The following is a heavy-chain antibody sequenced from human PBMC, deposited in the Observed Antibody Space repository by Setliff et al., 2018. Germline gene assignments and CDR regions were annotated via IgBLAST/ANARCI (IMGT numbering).Heavy chain of an antibody. CDR3: ARVDDGGYPDFYYYYGMDV. V-gene: IGHV4-4*07. J-gene: IGHJ6*02. Sequence: PSETLSLTCTVSGGSISSYYWSWIRQPAGKGLEWIGRIYTSGSTNYNPSLKSRVTISVDTSKNQFSLKLSSVTAADTAVYYCARVDDGGYPDFYYYYGMDVWGQGTTVTVSS. CDR2: IYTSGST. D-gene: IGHD5-18*01. CDR1: GGSISSYY.